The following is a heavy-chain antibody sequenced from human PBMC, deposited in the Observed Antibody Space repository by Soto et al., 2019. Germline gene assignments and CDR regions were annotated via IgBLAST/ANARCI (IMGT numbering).Heavy chain of an antibody. CDR1: GFTFSSYA. Sequence: EGSVRLSCAASGFTFSSYAMSWVRQAPGKGLEWVSAISGSGGSTYYADSVEGRFTISRDNSKNTLYLQMNSLRAEDTAVYYCAKGDIGYCSSTSCPAALLDIWGQGTMVTVSS. J-gene: IGHJ3*02. V-gene: IGHV3-23*01. CDR2: ISGSGGST. CDR3: AKGDIGYCSSTSCPAALLDI. D-gene: IGHD2-2*01.